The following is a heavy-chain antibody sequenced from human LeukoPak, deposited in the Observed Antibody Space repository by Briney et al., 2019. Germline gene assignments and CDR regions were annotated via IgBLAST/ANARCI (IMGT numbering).Heavy chain of an antibody. V-gene: IGHV4-39*07. D-gene: IGHD2-2*02. CDR3: AREVIVVVPAAIVGRAFDI. CDR2: VHSSGST. CDR1: GGSISSNSYY. J-gene: IGHJ3*02. Sequence: PSETLSLTCTVSGGSISSNSYYWGWIRQPPVKGMEWIGCVHSSGSTYYNPSLKSRVTISVDTSKNQFSLKMSSVTAADTAVYYCAREVIVVVPAAIVGRAFDIWGQGTMVTVSS.